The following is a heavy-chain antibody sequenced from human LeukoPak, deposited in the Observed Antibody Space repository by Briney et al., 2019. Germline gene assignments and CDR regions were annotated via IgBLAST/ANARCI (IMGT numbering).Heavy chain of an antibody. Sequence: ASVKVSCKASGYTFTSYGISWVRQAPGQGLEWMGWISAYNGNTNYAQKLQGRVTMTTDTSTSTAYMELRSLRSDDTAVYYCVTFPPGIAAAGGYDAFDIWGQGTMVTVSS. CDR3: VTFPPGIAAAGGYDAFDI. J-gene: IGHJ3*02. CDR2: ISAYNGNT. V-gene: IGHV1-18*01. CDR1: GYTFTSYG. D-gene: IGHD6-13*01.